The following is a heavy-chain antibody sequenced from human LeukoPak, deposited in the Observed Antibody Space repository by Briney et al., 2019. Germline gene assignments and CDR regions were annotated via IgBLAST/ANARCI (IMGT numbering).Heavy chain of an antibody. CDR2: ISAYNGNT. CDR1: GGTFSSYA. V-gene: IGHV1-18*01. Sequence: ASVKVSCKASGGTFSSYAISWVRQAPGQGIEWMGWISAYNGNTNYAQKLQGRVTMTTDTSTSTAYMELRSLRSDDTAVYYCARVGDRGAYYMDVWGKGTTVTVSS. CDR3: ARVGDRGAYYMDV. J-gene: IGHJ6*03. D-gene: IGHD3-16*01.